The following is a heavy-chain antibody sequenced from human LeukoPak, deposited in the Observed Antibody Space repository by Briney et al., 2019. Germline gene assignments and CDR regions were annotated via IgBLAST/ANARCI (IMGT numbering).Heavy chain of an antibody. CDR3: ATRTRYYYGSGSYILEDDY. CDR2: IYYSGST. J-gene: IGHJ4*02. Sequence: PSETLSLTCTVSGGSISSSSYYWGWIRQPPGKGLEWIGSIYYSGSTYYNPSLKSRVTISVDTSKNQFSLKLSSVTAADTAVYYCATRTRYYYGSGSYILEDDYWGQGTLVTVSS. V-gene: IGHV4-39*07. D-gene: IGHD3-10*01. CDR1: GGSISSSSYY.